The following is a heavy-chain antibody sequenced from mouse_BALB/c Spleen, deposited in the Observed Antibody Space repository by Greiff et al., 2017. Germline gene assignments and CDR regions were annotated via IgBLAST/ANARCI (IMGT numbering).Heavy chain of an antibody. Sequence: DVMLVESGGGLVQPGGSLKLSCAASGFTFSSYTMSWVRQTPEKRLEWVAYISNGGGSTYYPDTVKGRFTISRDNAKNTLYLQMSSLKSEDTAMYYCARPSRGYYFDYWGQGTTLTVSS. CDR3: ARPSRGYYFDY. V-gene: IGHV5-12-2*01. CDR2: ISNGGGST. J-gene: IGHJ2*01. CDR1: GFTFSSYT.